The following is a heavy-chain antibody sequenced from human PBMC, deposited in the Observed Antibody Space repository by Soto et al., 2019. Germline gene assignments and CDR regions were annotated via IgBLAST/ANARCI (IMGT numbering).Heavy chain of an antibody. J-gene: IGHJ6*02. CDR2: ISYDGSNK. V-gene: IGHV3-30-3*01. Sequence: GGSLRLSCAASGFTFSSYAMHWVRQAPGKGLEWVAVISYDGSNKYYADSVKGRFTISRDNSKNTLYLQMNSLRAEDTAVYYCARAASHIYDFWGSRGMDVWGQGTTVTVSS. D-gene: IGHD3-3*01. CDR3: ARAASHIYDFWGSRGMDV. CDR1: GFTFSSYA.